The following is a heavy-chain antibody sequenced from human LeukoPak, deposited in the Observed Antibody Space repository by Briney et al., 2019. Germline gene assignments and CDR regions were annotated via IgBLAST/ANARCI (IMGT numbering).Heavy chain of an antibody. CDR1: GFTFSSYS. D-gene: IGHD5-12*01. J-gene: IGHJ4*02. Sequence: GGSLRLSCAASGFTFSSYSMDWVRQAPGKGLEWVALISYDGTTKFYADSVRGRFTVSRDNSENTLYLEMNSLRLEDTAVYYCARGPLSGYEDYWGQGTLVTVSS. CDR3: ARGPLSGYEDY. CDR2: ISYDGTTK. V-gene: IGHV3-30*03.